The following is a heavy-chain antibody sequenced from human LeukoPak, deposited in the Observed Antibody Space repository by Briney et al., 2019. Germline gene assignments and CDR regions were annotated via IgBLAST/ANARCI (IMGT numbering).Heavy chain of an antibody. D-gene: IGHD1-26*01. Sequence: PSGTLSLTCTVTGASIISNYWCWIRQTPGTGVEWIGDIYDRGSTTYNPSLKSRVSISVDTSRNQFSLNLRSVTAADTAVYYCAKIEVGRFDPWGQGTLVTVSS. CDR2: IYDRGST. J-gene: IGHJ5*02. V-gene: IGHV4-59*01. CDR3: AKIEVGRFDP. CDR1: GASIISNY.